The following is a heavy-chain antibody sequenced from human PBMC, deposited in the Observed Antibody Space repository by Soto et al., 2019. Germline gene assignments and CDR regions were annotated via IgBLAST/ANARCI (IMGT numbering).Heavy chain of an antibody. D-gene: IGHD5-18*01. V-gene: IGHV1-69*12. CDR1: GGTFSSYA. CDR2: IIPIFGTA. J-gene: IGHJ4*02. Sequence: QVQLVQSGAEVKKPGSSVKVSCKASGGTFSSYAISWVRQAPGQGLEWMGGIIPIFGTANYAQKFQGRVTITADESTSPAYMEWSSLRFEDTAVYYCARVSGRIHLWLWYAYWGQGTLVTVAS. CDR3: ARVSGRIHLWLWYAY.